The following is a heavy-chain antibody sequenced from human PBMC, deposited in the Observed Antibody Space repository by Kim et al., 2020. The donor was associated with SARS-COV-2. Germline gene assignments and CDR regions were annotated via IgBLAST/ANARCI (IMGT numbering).Heavy chain of an antibody. J-gene: IGHJ6*03. CDR1: GYTFTSYA. V-gene: IGHV7-4-1*02. D-gene: IGHD1-26*01. CDR2: INTNTGNP. CDR3: ARGSYSGSYFHSYYYYYYMDV. Sequence: ASVKVSCKASGYTFTSYAMNWVRQAPGQGLEWMGWINTNTGNPTYAQGFTGRFVFSLDTSVSTAYLQISSLKAEDTAVYYCARGSYSGSYFHSYYYYYYMDVWGKGTTATVSS.